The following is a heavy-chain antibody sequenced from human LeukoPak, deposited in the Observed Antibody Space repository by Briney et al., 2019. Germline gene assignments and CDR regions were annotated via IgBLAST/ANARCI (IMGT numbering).Heavy chain of an antibody. CDR1: GGSISNYY. J-gene: IGHJ6*03. CDR2: ISYSGST. Sequence: SETLSLTCTVSGGSISNYYWTWIRQPPGKGLEWIGYISYSGSTKDNPSLKSRVTISIDTSKNQFSLKLSSVTAADTAVYYCARVHYFDSSGYYSSTYYYYMDVWGKGTTVTVSS. D-gene: IGHD3-22*01. V-gene: IGHV4-59*01. CDR3: ARVHYFDSSGYYSSTYYYYMDV.